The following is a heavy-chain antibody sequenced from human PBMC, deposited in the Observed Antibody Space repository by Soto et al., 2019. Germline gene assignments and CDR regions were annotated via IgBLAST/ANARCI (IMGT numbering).Heavy chain of an antibody. D-gene: IGHD3-16*01. CDR1: GFTFSSYA. J-gene: IGHJ4*02. V-gene: IGHV3-23*01. CDR3: AKAAGYDYVWGSQVGY. Sequence: EAQLLESGGGLVQPGGSLRLSCAASGFTFSSYAMSWVRQAPGKGLEWVSAISGSGGSTYYADSVKGRFTISRDNSKNTLYLQMNSLRAEDTAVYYCAKAAGYDYVWGSQVGYWGQGTLVTVSS. CDR2: ISGSGGST.